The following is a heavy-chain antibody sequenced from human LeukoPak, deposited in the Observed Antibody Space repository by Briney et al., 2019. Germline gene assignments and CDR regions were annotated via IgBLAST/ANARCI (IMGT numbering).Heavy chain of an antibody. CDR2: IRYDGSNK. CDR3: AKDLMDGELGYCSGGSCYPEY. J-gene: IGHJ4*02. V-gene: IGHV3-30*02. D-gene: IGHD2-15*01. Sequence: PGGSLRLSCAPSGFILSNYEMNWVRLTPGQGLEWVAFIRYDGSNKYYADSVKGRFTISRDNSKNTLYLQMNSLRADATAVYYCAKDLMDGELGYCSGGSCYPEYWGQGTLVTVSS. CDR1: GFILSNYE.